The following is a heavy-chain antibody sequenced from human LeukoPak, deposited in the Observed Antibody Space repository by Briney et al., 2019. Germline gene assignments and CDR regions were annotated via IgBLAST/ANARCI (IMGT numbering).Heavy chain of an antibody. CDR1: GGSISSYY. D-gene: IGHD5-18*01. CDR3: ARARGIQLWPYYFDY. CDR2: IYYSGST. Sequence: SETLSLTCTVSGGSISSYYWSWIRQPPGKGLEWIGYIYYSGSTNYNPSLKSRVTISVDTSKNQFSLKLSSVTAADTAVYYCARARGIQLWPYYFDYWGQGTLVTVSS. J-gene: IGHJ4*02. V-gene: IGHV4-59*01.